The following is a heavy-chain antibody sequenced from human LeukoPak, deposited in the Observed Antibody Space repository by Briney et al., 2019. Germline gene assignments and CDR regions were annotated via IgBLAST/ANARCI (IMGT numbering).Heavy chain of an antibody. J-gene: IGHJ4*02. Sequence: QSGGSLRLSCAASGFTFSGYPIHWVRQAPGKGLEWVAVISYDGSNKYYADSVKGRFTISRDNSKNTLYLQMNSLRAEDTAVYYCASSGSYRFDYWGQGTLVTVSS. D-gene: IGHD1-26*01. CDR1: GFTFSGYP. V-gene: IGHV3-30-3*01. CDR2: ISYDGSNK. CDR3: ASSGSYRFDY.